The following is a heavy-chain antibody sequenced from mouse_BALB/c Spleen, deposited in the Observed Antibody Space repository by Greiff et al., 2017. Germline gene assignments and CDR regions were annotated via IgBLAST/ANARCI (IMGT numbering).Heavy chain of an antibody. CDR3: ARDKRMGWFAY. CDR2: ISYDGSN. J-gene: IGHJ3*01. D-gene: IGHD4-1*01. V-gene: IGHV3-6*02. CDR1: GYSITSGYY. Sequence: EVQLQQSGPGLVKPSQSLSLTCSVTGYSITSGYYWNWIRQFPGNKLEWMGYISYDGSNNYNPSLKNRISITRDTSKNQFFLKLNSVTTEDTATYYCARDKRMGWFAYWGQGTLVTVSA.